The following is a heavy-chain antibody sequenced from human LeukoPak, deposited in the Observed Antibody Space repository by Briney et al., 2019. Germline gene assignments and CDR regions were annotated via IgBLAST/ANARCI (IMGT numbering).Heavy chain of an antibody. J-gene: IGHJ4*02. CDR3: DTYYYDSSGYYPTAS. CDR2: INPNSGGT. CDR1: GYTFTGYY. D-gene: IGHD3-22*01. Sequence: ASVKVSCKPSGYTFTGYYMHWVRQAPGQGREWMGWINPNSGGTNYAQKFQGRVTMTRDTSISTAYMELSRLRSDDTAVYYCDTYYYDSSGYYPTASWGQGTLVTVSS. V-gene: IGHV1-2*02.